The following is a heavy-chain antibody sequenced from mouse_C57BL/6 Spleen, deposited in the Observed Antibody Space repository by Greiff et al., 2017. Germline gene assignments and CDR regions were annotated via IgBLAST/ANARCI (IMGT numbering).Heavy chain of an antibody. Sequence: QVQLKQPGAELVMPGASVKLSCKASGYTFTSYWMHWVKQRPGQGLEWIGEIDPSDSYTNYNQKFKGKSTLTVDKSSSTAYMQLSSLTSKDSAVYYCARSYSNYPWFAYWGQGTLVTVSA. D-gene: IGHD2-5*01. CDR1: GYTFTSYW. J-gene: IGHJ3*01. CDR3: ARSYSNYPWFAY. CDR2: IDPSDSYT. V-gene: IGHV1-69*01.